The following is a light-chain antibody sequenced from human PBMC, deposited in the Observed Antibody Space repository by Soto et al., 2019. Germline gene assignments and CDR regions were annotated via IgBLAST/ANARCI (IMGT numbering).Light chain of an antibody. CDR1: QTVSNN. CDR3: QQYNSWPLT. J-gene: IGKJ4*01. CDR2: SSS. V-gene: IGKV3-15*01. Sequence: EIVMTQSPATLSVSPGERATLSCRASQTVSNNLAWYQQKPGQAPRLLFYSSSTRATGVPARFSGSRSGTDFTLTISSLQSEDFAVYYCQQYNSWPLTFGGGTKVETK.